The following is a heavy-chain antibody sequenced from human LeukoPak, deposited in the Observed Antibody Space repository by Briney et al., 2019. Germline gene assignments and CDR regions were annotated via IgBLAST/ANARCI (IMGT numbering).Heavy chain of an antibody. Sequence: GGSLRLSCAASGFTFSNYGMSWVRQAPGKGLEWVSGISGSGGSTHYSDSAKGRFTISRDNSKNTLYLQMNSLRAEDTAVYYCARRAGAYSHPYDYWGQGTLVTVSS. V-gene: IGHV3-23*01. CDR1: GFTFSNYG. CDR3: ARRAGAYSHPYDY. J-gene: IGHJ4*02. CDR2: ISGSGGST. D-gene: IGHD4/OR15-4a*01.